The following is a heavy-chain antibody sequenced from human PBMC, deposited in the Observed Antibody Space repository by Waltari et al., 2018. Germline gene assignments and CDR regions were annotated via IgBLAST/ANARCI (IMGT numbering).Heavy chain of an antibody. V-gene: IGHV4-34*01. CDR3: ARGRSGWYVYWYFDL. CDR2: INHSGST. J-gene: IGHJ2*01. CDR1: GGSFSGYY. D-gene: IGHD6-19*01. Sequence: QVQLQQWGAGLLKPSETLSLTCAVYGGSFSGYYCSWIRQPPGKGLEWIGEINHSGSTNYNPSLKSRVTISVDTSKTQFSLKLSSVTAADTAVYYCARGRSGWYVYWYFDLWGRGTLVTVSS.